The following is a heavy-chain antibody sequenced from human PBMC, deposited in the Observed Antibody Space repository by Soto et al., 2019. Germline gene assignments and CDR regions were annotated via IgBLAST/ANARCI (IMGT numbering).Heavy chain of an antibody. D-gene: IGHD2-2*01. V-gene: IGHV1-69*01. J-gene: IGHJ5*02. CDR1: GGTFSNYA. CDR3: ARAEGYCSSTSCYGFWFDP. Sequence: ASVKVSCKASGGTFSNYAISWVRQAPGQGHEWMGGIIPIFGTANYAQKFQGRVTITADESTSTAYMELSSLRSEDTAVYYCARAEGYCSSTSCYGFWFDPWGQGTLVTVSS. CDR2: IIPIFGTA.